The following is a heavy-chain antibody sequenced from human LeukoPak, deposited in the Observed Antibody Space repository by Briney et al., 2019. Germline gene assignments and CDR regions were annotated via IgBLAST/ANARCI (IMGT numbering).Heavy chain of an antibody. CDR3: AAHYYDSSGYFDY. CDR1: GGTFSSYA. V-gene: IGHV1-69*05. J-gene: IGHJ4*02. Sequence: LAASVKVSCKASGGTFSSYAISWVRQAPGQGLEWMGGNIPIFGTANYAQKFQGRVTITTDESTSTAYMELSSLRSEDTAVYYCAAHYYDSSGYFDYWGQGTLVTVSS. D-gene: IGHD3-22*01. CDR2: NIPIFGTA.